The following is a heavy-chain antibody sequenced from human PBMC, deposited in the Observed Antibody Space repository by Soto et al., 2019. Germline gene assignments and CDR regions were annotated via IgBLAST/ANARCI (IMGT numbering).Heavy chain of an antibody. CDR1: GFTFGDHA. Sequence: GGSLRLSCIGSGFTFGDHAMSWFRQAPGKGLEWVGFIRSKAYGGTTEYAASVKGRFIISRDDSNSIAYLQMNSLKTEDTAVYYCQYQLLTYYYGMDVWGQGTTVTVSS. J-gene: IGHJ6*02. V-gene: IGHV3-49*03. D-gene: IGHD2-2*01. CDR2: IRSKAYGGTT. CDR3: QYQLLTYYYGMDV.